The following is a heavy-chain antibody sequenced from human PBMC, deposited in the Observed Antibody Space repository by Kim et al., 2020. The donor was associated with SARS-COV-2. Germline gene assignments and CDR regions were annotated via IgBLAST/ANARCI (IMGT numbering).Heavy chain of an antibody. J-gene: IGHJ4*02. V-gene: IGHV3-66*01. Sequence: ASSVKGRFTISRANSKNTLYLQMNSLRAEDTAVYYCARVYGDYVGGYFDYWGQGTLVTVSS. D-gene: IGHD4-17*01. CDR3: ARVYGDYVGGYFDY.